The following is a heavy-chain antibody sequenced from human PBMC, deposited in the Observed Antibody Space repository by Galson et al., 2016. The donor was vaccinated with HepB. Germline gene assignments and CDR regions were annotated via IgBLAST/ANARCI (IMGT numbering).Heavy chain of an antibody. V-gene: IGHV3-30*03. CDR2: ISADAINK. CDR3: ARPRASNYYYYGMDG. D-gene: IGHD2-2*01. CDR1: GFTFSSYG. J-gene: IGHJ6*02. Sequence: SLRLSCAASGFTFSSYGMHWVRQAPGKGLEWVAVISADAINKYYADSVRGRFTISRDDPKNTLYLQMNSLRPEDTAVYYCARPRASNYYYYGMDGWGQGTTVAVSS.